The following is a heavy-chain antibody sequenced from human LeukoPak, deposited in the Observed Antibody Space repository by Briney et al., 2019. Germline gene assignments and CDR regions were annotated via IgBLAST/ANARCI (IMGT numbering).Heavy chain of an antibody. J-gene: IGHJ5*02. CDR3: ARRWGFTMVRGVNNWFDP. V-gene: IGHV4-39*07. Sequence: SENLSLTCTVSGDFISSSNYYWGWIRQPPGKGLDWIGNIYYTGKTYYNPSLKSRVTISVDTSKNQFSLKLSSVTAADTAVYYCARRWGFTMVRGVNNWFDPWGQGTLVTVSS. CDR2: IYYTGKT. CDR1: GDFISSSNYY. D-gene: IGHD3-10*01.